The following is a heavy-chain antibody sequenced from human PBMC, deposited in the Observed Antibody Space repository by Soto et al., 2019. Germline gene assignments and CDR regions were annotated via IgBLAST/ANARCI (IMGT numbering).Heavy chain of an antibody. J-gene: IGHJ5*02. D-gene: IGHD3-9*01. Sequence: QVQLQESGPGLVKPSQTLSLTCTVSGGSISSGGYYWSWIRQHPGKGLEWIGYIYYSGSTYYNPSLKSRVTISVDTSKNQFSLKLSSVIAADTAVYYCARDNYDILTGSGNWFDPWGQGTLVTVSS. V-gene: IGHV4-31*03. CDR3: ARDNYDILTGSGNWFDP. CDR2: IYYSGST. CDR1: GGSISSGGYY.